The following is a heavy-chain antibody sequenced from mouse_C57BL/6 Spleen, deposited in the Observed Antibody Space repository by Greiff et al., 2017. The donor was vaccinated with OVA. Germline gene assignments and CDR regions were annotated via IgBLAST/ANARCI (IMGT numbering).Heavy chain of an antibody. D-gene: IGHD1-1*01. CDR3: ARCYYGSSPDY. CDR2: IDPSDSYT. CDR1: GYTFTSYW. V-gene: IGHV1-50*01. J-gene: IGHJ2*01. Sequence: QVQLQPPGAELVQPGASVTLSCKASGYTFTSYWMQWVKQRPGQGLAWIGEIDPSDSYTNYNQKFKGKATLTVDTSSSTAYMQLSSLTSEDSAVYYCARCYYGSSPDYWGQGTTLTVSS.